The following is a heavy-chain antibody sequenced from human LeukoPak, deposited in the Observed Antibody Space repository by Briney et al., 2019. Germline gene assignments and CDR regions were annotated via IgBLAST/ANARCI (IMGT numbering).Heavy chain of an antibody. CDR2: INAGNGNT. CDR1: GYTFTSYA. V-gene: IGHV1-3*01. CDR3: ARDAAVAGLFDY. D-gene: IGHD6-19*01. Sequence: ASVKVSCKASGYTFTSYAMNWVRQAPGQRLEWMGWINAGNGNTKYSQKFQGRVTITRDTSASTAYMELSSLRSEDTAVYYCARDAAVAGLFDYWGQGTLVTVSS. J-gene: IGHJ4*02.